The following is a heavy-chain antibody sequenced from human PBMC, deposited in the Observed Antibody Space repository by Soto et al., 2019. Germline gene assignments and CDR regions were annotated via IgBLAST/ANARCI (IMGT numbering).Heavy chain of an antibody. CDR1: GYTFTSYD. Sequence: ASVKVSCKASGYTFTSYDINWVRQATGQGLERMGWMNPNSGNTGYAQKFQGRVTMTTDTSTSTAYMELRSLRSDDTAVYYCARDRDIVVVVAATHYYYYGMDVWGQGTTVTVSS. D-gene: IGHD2-15*01. CDR2: MNPNSGNT. CDR3: ARDRDIVVVVAATHYYYYGMDV. J-gene: IGHJ6*02. V-gene: IGHV1-8*01.